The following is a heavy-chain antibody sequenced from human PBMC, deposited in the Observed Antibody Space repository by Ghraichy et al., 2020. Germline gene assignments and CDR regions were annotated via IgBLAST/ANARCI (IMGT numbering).Heavy chain of an antibody. D-gene: IGHD1-26*01. Sequence: SETLSLTCVVSGGSIDSFYWSWIRQPPGEGLEWIGHVYYSGSTDYNPSLKSRVTISVDTSKKQFSLKLTSVTAADTAIYFCARPSSKITVGTARVFDSWGQGILVTVAS. CDR2: VYYSGST. CDR1: GGSIDSFY. CDR3: ARPSSKITVGTARVFDS. V-gene: IGHV4-59*01. J-gene: IGHJ5*01.